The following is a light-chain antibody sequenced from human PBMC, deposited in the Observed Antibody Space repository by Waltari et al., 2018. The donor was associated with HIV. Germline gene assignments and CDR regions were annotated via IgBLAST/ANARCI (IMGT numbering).Light chain of an antibody. CDR3: QTWDTGIRV. V-gene: IGLV4-69*01. CDR1: SGHSNYD. J-gene: IGLJ3*02. Sequence: QLVLTQSPSASASLGASVKFTCTLSSGHSNYDIAWHQQQPEKGPRYLMKLNSDGSPSKGDGIPDRFSGSSSGAERYLTISSLQSEDEADYYCQTWDTGIRVFGGGTKLTVL. CDR2: LNSDGSP.